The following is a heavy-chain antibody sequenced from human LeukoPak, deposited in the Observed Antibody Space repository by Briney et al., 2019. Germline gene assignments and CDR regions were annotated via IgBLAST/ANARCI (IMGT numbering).Heavy chain of an antibody. J-gene: IGHJ4*02. CDR3: ARDYSSAMVTLPFDY. D-gene: IGHD5-18*01. V-gene: IGHV3-30-3*01. Sequence: PGGSLRLSCAASGFTFSNYAIHWVRLAPGKGLEWVAVISYDGSNKYYADSVKGRFTISRDNSKNTLYLQMNSLRAEDTAVYYCARDYSSAMVTLPFDYWGQGTLVTVSS. CDR2: ISYDGSNK. CDR1: GFTFSNYA.